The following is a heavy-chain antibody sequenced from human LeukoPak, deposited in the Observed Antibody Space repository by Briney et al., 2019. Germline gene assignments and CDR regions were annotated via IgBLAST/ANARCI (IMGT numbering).Heavy chain of an antibody. CDR1: GGTFTSYA. V-gene: IGHV1-69*06. J-gene: IGHJ4*02. Sequence: ASVKVSCKASGGTFTSYAISWVRHAPGQGLGWMGGIIPIFGTANYAQKFLGRVTITADKSTSTAYMELSSLRSEDTAVYYCARASPRDYGDYPCDYWGQGTLVIVSS. D-gene: IGHD4-17*01. CDR2: IIPIFGTA. CDR3: ARASPRDYGDYPCDY.